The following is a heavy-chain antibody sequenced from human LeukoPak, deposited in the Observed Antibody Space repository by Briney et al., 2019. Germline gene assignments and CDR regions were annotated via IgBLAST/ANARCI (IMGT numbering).Heavy chain of an antibody. V-gene: IGHV3-72*01. CDR2: TRNKANSYTT. Sequence: PGGPLRLSCAASGFTFSDHYMGWVRQAPGKGLEWVGRTRNKANSYTTEYAASVKGRFTISRDDSKNSLYLQMNSLKTEDTAVYYCAREGSGWYPGPGPFDYWGQGTLVTVSS. CDR3: AREGSGWYPGPGPFDY. CDR1: GFTFSDHY. J-gene: IGHJ4*02. D-gene: IGHD6-19*01.